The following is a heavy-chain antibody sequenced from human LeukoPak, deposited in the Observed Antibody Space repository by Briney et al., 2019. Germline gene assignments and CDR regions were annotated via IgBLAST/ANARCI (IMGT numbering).Heavy chain of an antibody. J-gene: IGHJ4*02. V-gene: IGHV1-46*01. Sequence: ASVKVSCKASGYTFTSYYMHWVRQAPGQGLEWMGIISPSGGSTSYAQKFQGRVTMTRDTSTSTVYMELSSLRSEDTAVYYCASLPIMITFGGVIVGDYWGQGTLVTVSS. CDR1: GYTFTSYY. CDR2: ISPSGGST. D-gene: IGHD3-16*02. CDR3: ASLPIMITFGGVIVGDY.